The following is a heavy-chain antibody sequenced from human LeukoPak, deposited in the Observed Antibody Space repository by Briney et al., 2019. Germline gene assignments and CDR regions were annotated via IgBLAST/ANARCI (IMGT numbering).Heavy chain of an antibody. V-gene: IGHV3-53*01. Sequence: SGGSLRLSCAASGFTVSSNYMSWVRQAPGKGLEGVSVIYSGGSTYYADSVKGRFTISRDNSKNTLYLQMNSLRAEDTAVYYCARGGSRTHFPFDYWGQGTLVTVSS. CDR3: ARGGSRTHFPFDY. D-gene: IGHD3-3*02. J-gene: IGHJ4*02. CDR2: IYSGGST. CDR1: GFTVSSNY.